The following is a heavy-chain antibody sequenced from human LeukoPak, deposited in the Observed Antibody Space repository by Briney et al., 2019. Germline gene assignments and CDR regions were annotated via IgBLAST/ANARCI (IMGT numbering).Heavy chain of an antibody. D-gene: IGHD6-19*01. J-gene: IGHJ4*02. CDR3: ACSGPYSNGGVMTDY. CDR1: GLIVSSNY. V-gene: IGHV3-66*01. Sequence: GGSLRLSCAASGLIVSSNYMNWVRQAPGKGLEWVSIIYRDGNTNYADSVKGRFTISRDNSKNTLSLQMNSLRAEDMAVYYCACSGPYSNGGVMTDYWGQGTLVTVSS. CDR2: IYRDGNT.